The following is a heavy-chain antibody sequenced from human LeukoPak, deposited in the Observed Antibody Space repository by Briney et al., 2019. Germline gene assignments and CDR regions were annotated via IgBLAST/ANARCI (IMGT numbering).Heavy chain of an antibody. D-gene: IGHD2-15*01. J-gene: IGHJ4*02. Sequence: GGSLRLYCAVSGFTVSIYYMTRLRQAPGKGLKWYSFICRDGSGKYADSVKGRFTISRDNSKNTVYLQMDSLRAEDTAVYYCARGPGWNYFDYWGQGTLVTVSS. CDR2: ICRDGSG. CDR1: GFTVSIYY. CDR3: ARGPGWNYFDY. V-gene: IGHV3-66*01.